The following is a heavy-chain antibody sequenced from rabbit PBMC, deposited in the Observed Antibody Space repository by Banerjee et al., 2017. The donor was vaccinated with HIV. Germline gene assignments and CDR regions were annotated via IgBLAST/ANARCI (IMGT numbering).Heavy chain of an antibody. CDR2: IYGGSHGNH. CDR1: GFSFSSTYW. CDR3: ARDLAGVIGWNFGL. Sequence: QEQLEETGGGLVQPGGSLTLSCKASGFSFSSTYWICWVRQAPGKGLEWIACIYGGSHGNHYYASWAKGRFTISKTSSTTVTVQMTSLTAADTATYFCARDLAGVIGWNFGLWGPGTLVTVS. J-gene: IGHJ4*01. D-gene: IGHD4-1*01. V-gene: IGHV1S45*01.